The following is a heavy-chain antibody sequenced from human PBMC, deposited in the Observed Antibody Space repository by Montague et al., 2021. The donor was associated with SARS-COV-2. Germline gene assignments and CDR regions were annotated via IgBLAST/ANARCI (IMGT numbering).Heavy chain of an antibody. CDR3: ARGLWFGELLYYYYYCGMDV. V-gene: IGHV6-1*01. D-gene: IGHD3-10*01. Sequence: CAISGDSVSSNSAAWNWIRQSPSRGLEWLGRTYYRSKWYNDYAVSVKSRITINPDTSKNQFSLQLNSVTPEDTAVYYCARGLWFGELLYYYYYCGMDVWGQGTTVTVSS. CDR1: GDSVSSNSAA. CDR2: TYYRSKWYN. J-gene: IGHJ6*02.